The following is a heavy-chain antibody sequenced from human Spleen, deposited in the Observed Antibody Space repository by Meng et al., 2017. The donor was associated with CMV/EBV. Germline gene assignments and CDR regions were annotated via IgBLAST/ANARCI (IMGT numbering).Heavy chain of an antibody. CDR1: GGSFSGYY. CDR3: ARGQGFWSGYYGTGTGRSNYYGMDV. Sequence: GSLRLSCAVYGGSFSGYYWSWIRQSPGKGLEWIGENSHSGDTNYNPSLKSRVTISVDTSKNQFSLKLSSVTAADTAVYFCARGQGFWSGYYGTGTGRSNYYGMDVWGQGTTVTVSS. CDR2: NSHSGDT. D-gene: IGHD3-3*01. J-gene: IGHJ6*02. V-gene: IGHV4-34*01.